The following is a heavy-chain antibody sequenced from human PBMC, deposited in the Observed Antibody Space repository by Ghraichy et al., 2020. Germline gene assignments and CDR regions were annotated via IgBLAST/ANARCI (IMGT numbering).Heavy chain of an antibody. V-gene: IGHV4-39*02. CDR2: IYYSGDT. CDR1: GDSITSGAYY. D-gene: IGHD2-15*01. CDR3: ARKYCAGCSCHRNWFDP. J-gene: IGHJ5*02. Sequence: SETLSLTCTVSGDSITSGAYYWGWIRHSPGKGLEWIGSIYYSGDTFYNPSLKSRLTMSVDTSKNHFSLNLTSVTAADTAIYYCARKYCAGCSCHRNWFDPWGQGILVTVSA.